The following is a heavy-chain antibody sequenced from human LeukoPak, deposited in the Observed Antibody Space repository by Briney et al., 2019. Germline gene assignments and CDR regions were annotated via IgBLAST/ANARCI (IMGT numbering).Heavy chain of an antibody. Sequence: ASVKVSCKASGYTFTSYGISWVRQAPGQGLEWMGWLSAYNGNTNYAQKLQGRVTMTTDTSTSTAYMELRSLRSDDTAVYYCARDRTIFGVVIIAGYWGQGTLVTVSS. CDR2: LSAYNGNT. J-gene: IGHJ4*02. V-gene: IGHV1-18*01. CDR3: ARDRTIFGVVIIAGY. D-gene: IGHD3-3*01. CDR1: GYTFTSYG.